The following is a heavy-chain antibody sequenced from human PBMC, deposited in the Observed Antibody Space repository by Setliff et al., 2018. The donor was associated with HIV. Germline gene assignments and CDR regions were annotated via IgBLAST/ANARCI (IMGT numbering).Heavy chain of an antibody. Sequence: ASVKVSCKASGYTFTTYGISWVRQAPGQGLEWMGWISAYNGNTNYAQKLQGRVTMTTDTSTSTAYMELRSLRSEDTAVYYCARDHSDYYDSSGYYSYWGQGTLVTVSS. CDR1: GYTFTTYG. CDR3: ARDHSDYYDSSGYYSY. D-gene: IGHD3-22*01. CDR2: ISAYNGNT. J-gene: IGHJ4*02. V-gene: IGHV1-18*01.